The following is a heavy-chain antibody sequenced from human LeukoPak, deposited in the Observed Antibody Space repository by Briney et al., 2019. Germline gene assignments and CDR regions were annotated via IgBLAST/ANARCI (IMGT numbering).Heavy chain of an antibody. D-gene: IGHD3-16*02. CDR1: GFTFSDYY. V-gene: IGHV3-11*01. Sequence: GGSLRLSCAASGFTFSDYYMSWIRQAPGKGLEWVSYISSSGSTIYYADSVKGRFTISRDNAKNSLYLQMNSLRAEDTAVYYCARGGYDYVWGSYRSLDYGGNFASDGVFDYWGQGTLVTVSS. CDR3: ARGGYDYVWGSYRSLDYGGNFASDGVFDY. CDR2: ISSSGSTI. J-gene: IGHJ4*02.